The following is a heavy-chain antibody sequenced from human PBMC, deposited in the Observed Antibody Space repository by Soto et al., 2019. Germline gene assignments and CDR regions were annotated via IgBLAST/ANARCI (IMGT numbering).Heavy chain of an antibody. Sequence: QVQLVESGGGVVQPGGSLRLSCAASGFTFSGYGMHWVRQSPGEGLEWVAILANDGSYQYYAESVKGRFTIARDNSKNTLSLQMDSLRPADAAGYSCARSIVGSSSYAPDYWGQGTLVTVSS. V-gene: IGHV3-30*03. CDR3: ARSIVGSSSYAPDY. CDR2: LANDGSYQ. D-gene: IGHD6-13*01. CDR1: GFTFSGYG. J-gene: IGHJ4*02.